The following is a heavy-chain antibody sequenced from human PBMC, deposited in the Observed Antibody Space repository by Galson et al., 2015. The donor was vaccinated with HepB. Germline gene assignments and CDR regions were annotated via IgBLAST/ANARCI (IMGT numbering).Heavy chain of an antibody. J-gene: IGHJ3*02. CDR3: TRDRGDHAFDI. V-gene: IGHV3-49*03. Sequence: SLRLSCAGSGFIFGNYAINWFRQAPGKGLEWVGFIGSKAYGGTLEYVASVKGRFLIHRDASKNISYLQLNSLKTEDTAMYYCTRDRGDHAFDIWGQGTMVPVSS. CDR1: GFIFGNYA. D-gene: IGHD3-10*01. CDR2: IGSKAYGGTL.